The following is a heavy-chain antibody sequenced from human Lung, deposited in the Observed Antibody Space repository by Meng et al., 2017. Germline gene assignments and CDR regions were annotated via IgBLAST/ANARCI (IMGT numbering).Heavy chain of an antibody. CDR1: GGSISSSNW. D-gene: IGHD3-22*01. CDR2: IYHSGST. Sequence: QVQLQESGPGLVKPSGTLSLTCAGAGGSISSSNWWSWVRQPPGKGLEWIGEIYHSGSTNYNPSLKSRVTISVDKSKNQFSLKLSSVTAADTAVYYCAREIEGYYDSSGYSYYFDYWGQGTLVTVSS. J-gene: IGHJ4*02. V-gene: IGHV4-4*02. CDR3: AREIEGYYDSSGYSYYFDY.